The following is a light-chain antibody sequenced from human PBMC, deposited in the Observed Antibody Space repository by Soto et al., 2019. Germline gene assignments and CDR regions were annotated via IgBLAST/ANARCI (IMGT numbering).Light chain of an antibody. CDR2: EVS. CDR1: SSDVGGYNY. CDR3: SSYSGTNYHYV. J-gene: IGLJ1*01. Sequence: QSVLTQPPSACGSFGQSVTISCTGTSSDVGGYNYVSWYQQYPGKAPKLMIYEVSERPSGVPDRFSGSKSGNTASLTVSGLQADDEADYYCSSYSGTNYHYVFGTGTKVTVL. V-gene: IGLV2-8*01.